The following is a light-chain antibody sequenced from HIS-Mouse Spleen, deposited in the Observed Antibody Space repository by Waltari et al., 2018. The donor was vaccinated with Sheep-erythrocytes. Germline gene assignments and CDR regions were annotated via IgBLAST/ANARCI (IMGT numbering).Light chain of an antibody. V-gene: IGKV3-11*01. CDR1: QSVSSY. CDR2: DAS. Sequence: EIVLTQSPATLSLSPGERATLSCRASQSVSSYLAWYQQKPGQAPMLLIYDASNRATGIQARFSGSGSGTDFTLTISSLEPEDFAVYYCQQRSNWPTFGQGTKVEIK. CDR3: QQRSNWPT. J-gene: IGKJ1*01.